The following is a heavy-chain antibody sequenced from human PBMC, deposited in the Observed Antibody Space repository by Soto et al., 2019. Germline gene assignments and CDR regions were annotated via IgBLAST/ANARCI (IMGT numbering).Heavy chain of an antibody. CDR1: GYTFINYG. Sequence: ASVKVSCKSSGYTFINYGISCVRQSPLQWLDWMGWISPYNDNTNYPQKFQGRVTLTTDTFTNTAYMELRNLRSDDAAVYYCARLTLVRGMIITRPIDYWGQGTLVTVSS. J-gene: IGHJ4*02. D-gene: IGHD3-10*01. V-gene: IGHV1-18*01. CDR2: ISPYNDNT. CDR3: ARLTLVRGMIITRPIDY.